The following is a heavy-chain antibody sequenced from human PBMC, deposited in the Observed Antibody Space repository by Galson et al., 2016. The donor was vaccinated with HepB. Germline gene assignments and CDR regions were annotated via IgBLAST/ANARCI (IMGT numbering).Heavy chain of an antibody. V-gene: IGHV3-7*04. CDR1: GFSLGNYW. J-gene: IGHJ2*01. CDR2: IKKDGSEI. CDR3: TREFDL. Sequence: SLRLSCAASGFSLGNYWMNWARQAPGKGPEWLANIKKDGSEINYVDSVKGRFTISRDNAKNSLFLQMNTLRVEDTAVYYCTREFDLWGRGTQVTVSS.